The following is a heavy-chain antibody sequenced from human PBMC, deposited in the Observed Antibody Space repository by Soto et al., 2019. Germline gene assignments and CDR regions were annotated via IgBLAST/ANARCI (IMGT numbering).Heavy chain of an antibody. CDR1: GFIFSTYS. V-gene: IGHV3-21*01. J-gene: IGHJ3*02. Sequence: EEQLVESGGGLVKPGGSLRLSCAASGFIFSTYSMSWVRQAPGKGLEWVSSISRSGTYIFYADSVKGRFTISRDNAKTSLYLQLNSLRADDTAMYYCARDRARTTNAFDIWGQGTMVTVSS. CDR3: ARDRARTTNAFDI. CDR2: ISRSGTYI. D-gene: IGHD3-10*01.